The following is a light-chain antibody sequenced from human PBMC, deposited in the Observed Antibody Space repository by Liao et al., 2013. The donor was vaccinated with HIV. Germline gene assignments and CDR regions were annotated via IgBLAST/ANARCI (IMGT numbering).Light chain of an antibody. CDR1: NIGSKS. J-gene: IGLJ1*01. Sequence: SYVLTQPPSVSVAPGKTARITCGGNNIGSKSVHWYQQKPGQAPVLVIYYDSDRPSGIPERFSGSNSGNTATLTISGTQAMDEADYYCQAWDSSTAKVFGTGTKVTV. CDR3: QAWDSSTAKV. CDR2: YDS. V-gene: IGLV3-21*01.